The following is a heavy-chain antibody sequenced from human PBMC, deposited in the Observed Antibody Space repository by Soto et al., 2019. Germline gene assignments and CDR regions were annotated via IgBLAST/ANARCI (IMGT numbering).Heavy chain of an antibody. CDR3: AKQDITLVRAVVISAPVYPYDNHGLDF. Sequence: QVPLVESGGGVVQPGVSLRLSCSDSGFPFSTYGMHWVRQAPGTGLEWVAVISYHGSHKYYAESVKGRFTISRDNSKNMVYLESNCLRKEDPARYYCAKQDITLVRAVVISAPVYPYDNHGLDFWGRGTTVTVS. D-gene: IGHD3-10*02. CDR2: ISYHGSHK. V-gene: IGHV3-30*18. J-gene: IGHJ6*02. CDR1: GFPFSTYG.